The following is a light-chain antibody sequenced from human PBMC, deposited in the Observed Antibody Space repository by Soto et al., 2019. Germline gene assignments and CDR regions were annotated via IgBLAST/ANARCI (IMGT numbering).Light chain of an antibody. Sequence: DIVMTQSPDSLAVSLGERATINCKSSQSVLYSSNNKNYLAWYQQKPGQPPKALIYWASTRESGVPDRFSGSGSGTDFTLTISSLQAEDVAVYYCQQLYTYPLTFGGGTKVEIK. J-gene: IGKJ4*01. CDR3: QQLYTYPLT. CDR2: WAS. CDR1: QSVLYSSNNKNY. V-gene: IGKV4-1*01.